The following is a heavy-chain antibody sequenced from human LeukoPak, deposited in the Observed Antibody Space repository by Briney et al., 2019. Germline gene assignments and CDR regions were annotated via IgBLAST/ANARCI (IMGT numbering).Heavy chain of an antibody. Sequence: SETLSLTCTVSGGSISSYYWSWIRQPPGKGLEWIGYIYYSGSTNYNPSLKSRVTISVDTSKNQFSLKLSSVTAADTAVYYCARLEYSSSWFDYWGQGTLATVSS. D-gene: IGHD6-13*01. CDR3: ARLEYSSSWFDY. CDR2: IYYSGST. CDR1: GGSISSYY. J-gene: IGHJ4*02. V-gene: IGHV4-59*08.